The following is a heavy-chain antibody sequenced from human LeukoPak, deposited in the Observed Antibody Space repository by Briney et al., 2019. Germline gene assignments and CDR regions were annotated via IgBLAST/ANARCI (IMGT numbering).Heavy chain of an antibody. CDR3: ARGLHYYDSGTYYYPDAFDI. J-gene: IGHJ3*02. Sequence: PGGSLRLSCAASGFTFSSYWMSWVRQAPGKGLEWVANIKQDGSEKYYVDSVKGRFTISRDNAKNSLYLQMNGLRADDTAVYYCARGLHYYDSGTYYYPDAFDIWGQGTMVTVSS. V-gene: IGHV3-7*01. D-gene: IGHD3-22*01. CDR1: GFTFSSYW. CDR2: IKQDGSEK.